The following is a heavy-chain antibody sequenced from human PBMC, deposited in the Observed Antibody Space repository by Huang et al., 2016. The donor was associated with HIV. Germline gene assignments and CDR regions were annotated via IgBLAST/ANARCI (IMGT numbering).Heavy chain of an antibody. Sequence: QVQLVQSGPEMKKPGASVNVSCKASGYTFFTYSISWVRQAPGQGLEWEGWVSTYNGHTNYAQKFQGRLTLTTDVSTSSAYMELKNLRSDDTAVYYCARFRGPQVTLNWLDPWGQGTLVTVSS. D-gene: IGHD3-10*01. CDR2: VSTYNGHT. V-gene: IGHV1-18*01. J-gene: IGHJ5*02. CDR3: ARFRGPQVTLNWLDP. CDR1: GYTFFTYS.